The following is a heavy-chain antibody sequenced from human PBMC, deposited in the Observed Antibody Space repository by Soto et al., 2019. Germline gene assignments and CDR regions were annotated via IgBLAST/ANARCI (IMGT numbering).Heavy chain of an antibody. D-gene: IGHD3-3*01. CDR1: GGSISSYY. CDR3: ARDPGFWSGYYTGYYYGMDV. Sequence: SETLSLTCTVSGGSISSYYWSWIRQPPGKRLEWIGYIYYSGSTNYNPSLKSRVTISVDTSKNQFSLKLSSVTAADTAVYYCARDPGFWSGYYTGYYYGMDVWGQGTTVTVSS. V-gene: IGHV4-59*01. CDR2: IYYSGST. J-gene: IGHJ6*02.